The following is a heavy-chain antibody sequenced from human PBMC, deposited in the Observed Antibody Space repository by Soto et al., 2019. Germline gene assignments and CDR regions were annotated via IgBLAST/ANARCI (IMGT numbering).Heavy chain of an antibody. CDR2: ISSSSSYI. J-gene: IGHJ4*02. CDR1: GFTFSSYS. V-gene: IGHV3-21*01. D-gene: IGHD2-15*01. CDR3: AREYCSGVSCYGGYFDY. Sequence: EVQLVESGGGLVKPGGSLRLSCAASGFTFSSYSMNWVRQAPGKGLEWVSSISSSSSYIYYADSVKGRFTISRDNAKNSLYLQMNSLRAEDTAVYYCAREYCSGVSCYGGYFDYWGQGTLVTVS.